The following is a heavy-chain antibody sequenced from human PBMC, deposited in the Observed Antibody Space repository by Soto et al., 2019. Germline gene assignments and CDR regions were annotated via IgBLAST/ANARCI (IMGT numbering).Heavy chain of an antibody. CDR3: ARVKEGALDY. CDR1: GGTFSSYT. CDR2: IIPILGIA. V-gene: IGHV1-69*02. Sequence: SVKVSCKASGGTFSSYTISWVRQAPGQGLEWMGRIIPILGIANYAQKFQGRVTITADKSTSTAYMELSGLRSEDTAVYYCARVKEGALDYWGQGTLVTVSS. J-gene: IGHJ4*02.